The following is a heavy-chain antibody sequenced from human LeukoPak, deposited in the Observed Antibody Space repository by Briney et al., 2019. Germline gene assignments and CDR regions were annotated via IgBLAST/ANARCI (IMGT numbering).Heavy chain of an antibody. Sequence: ASVKVSCKASGYIFTSYNMYWVRQAPGQGLEWMGIINSSGGSTNYAQKFQGRVTMTRDTSTSTVYMELSSLRSEDTAVYYCARFAVHRRLTVAGQFGLDYWGQGTLVTVSS. J-gene: IGHJ4*02. CDR2: INSSGGST. V-gene: IGHV1-46*01. CDR3: ARFAVHRRLTVAGQFGLDY. CDR1: GYIFTSYN. D-gene: IGHD6-19*01.